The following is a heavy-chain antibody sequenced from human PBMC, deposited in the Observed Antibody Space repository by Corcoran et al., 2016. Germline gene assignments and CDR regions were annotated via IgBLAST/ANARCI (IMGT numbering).Heavy chain of an antibody. J-gene: IGHJ4*02. D-gene: IGHD7-27*01. CDR3: STVTGDPK. CDR1: GFNFINAW. V-gene: IGHV3-15*01. Sequence: EVKLVESGGGLVNPGGSLRLSCAASGFNFINAWMNWVRQAPGKGLEWVGRIKSKTNGETTDYAAPVKGRFTISRDDSKNTLYLQMNSLKTEDTAVYYCSTVTGDPKWGQGTLVTVSS. CDR2: IKSKTNGETT.